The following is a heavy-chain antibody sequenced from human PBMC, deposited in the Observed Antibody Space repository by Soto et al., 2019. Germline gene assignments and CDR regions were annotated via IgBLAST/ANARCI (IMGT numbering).Heavy chain of an antibody. V-gene: IGHV2-26*01. J-gene: IGHJ5*02. D-gene: IGHD3-10*01. CDR1: GFSLSNARMG. CDR3: ARTRITMVRGVPSHTWFDP. CDR2: IFSNDEK. Sequence: TLTCTVSGFSLSNARMGVSWIRQPPGKTLEWLAHIFSNDEKSYSTSLKSRLTISKDTSKSQVVLTMTNMDPVDTATYYCARTRITMVRGVPSHTWFDPWGQGILVTVSS.